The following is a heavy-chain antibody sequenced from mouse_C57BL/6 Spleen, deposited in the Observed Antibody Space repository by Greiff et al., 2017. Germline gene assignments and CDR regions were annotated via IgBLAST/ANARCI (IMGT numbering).Heavy chain of an antibody. J-gene: IGHJ2*01. CDR1: GYTFTSYW. Sequence: VQLQQSGAELAKPGASVKLSCKASGYTFTSYWMHWVKQRPGQGLEWIGYINPSSGYTKYNQKFKDKATLTADKSSSTAYMQLSSLTYEDSAVYYCATRGDGYSRNFDYWGQGTTLTVSS. D-gene: IGHD2-3*01. CDR2: INPSSGYT. V-gene: IGHV1-7*01. CDR3: ATRGDGYSRNFDY.